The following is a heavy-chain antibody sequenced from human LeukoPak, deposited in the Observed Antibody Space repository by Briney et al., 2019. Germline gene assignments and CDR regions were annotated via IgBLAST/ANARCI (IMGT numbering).Heavy chain of an antibody. CDR2: IIPIFGTA. CDR1: GGTFSSYT. D-gene: IGHD3-10*01. J-gene: IGHJ5*02. CDR3: ARARGITYEFDP. V-gene: IGHV1-69*05. Sequence: SVKVSCKASGGTFSSYTISWVRQAPGQGLEWMGGIIPIFGTANYAQKFQGRVTITTDESTSTAYMELSSLRSEDTAVYYCARARGITYEFDPWGQGTLVTVSS.